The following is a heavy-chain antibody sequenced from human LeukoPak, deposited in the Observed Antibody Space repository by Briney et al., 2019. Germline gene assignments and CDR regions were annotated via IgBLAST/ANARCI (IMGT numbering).Heavy chain of an antibody. J-gene: IGHJ6*02. D-gene: IGHD3-22*01. V-gene: IGHV3-15*07. Sequence: GSLSLSRAASDFTFSDVWVDWVRQAPGKGLEWVGRIKGKTDGGTTDYAAPVKGRFTISRDDSKNTLYLKMNSLKTEEPAVYHCTTVSSYDSSGYYNYYYYGMEVWGQGTTVTVSS. CDR3: TTVSSYDSSGYYNYYYYGMEV. CDR1: DFTFSDVW. CDR2: IKGKTDGGTT.